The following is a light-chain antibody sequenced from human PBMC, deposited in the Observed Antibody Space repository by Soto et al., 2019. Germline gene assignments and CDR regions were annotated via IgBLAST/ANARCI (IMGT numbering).Light chain of an antibody. V-gene: IGLV2-14*03. CDR1: SSDVGAFNY. Sequence: QSVLTQPASVSGSPGQAITISCSGTSSDVGAFNYVSWYQQHPGKAPKLMIYDVSNRPSGVSNRFSGSKSGNPASLTISGLRAEDEADYYCNSYTSNHTSVFGPGTKLTVL. J-gene: IGLJ2*01. CDR3: NSYTSNHTSV. CDR2: DVS.